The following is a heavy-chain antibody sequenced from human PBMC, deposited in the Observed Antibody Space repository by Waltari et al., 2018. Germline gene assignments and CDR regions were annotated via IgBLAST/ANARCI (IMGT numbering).Heavy chain of an antibody. V-gene: IGHV1-69*01. J-gene: IGHJ4*02. CDR1: GGTCSSYA. D-gene: IGHD6-19*01. CDR3: ALYSSGWYYVSY. Sequence: QVKLVQSGAEVKKPGSSVKVYCKAPGGTCSSYAVTWVRQAPGQGLGWMGGIIPIFGTANYAQKFQGIVTITADESTITAYMELSSLRSEDTAVYYCALYSSGWYYVSYWGQGTLVTVSS. CDR2: IIPIFGTA.